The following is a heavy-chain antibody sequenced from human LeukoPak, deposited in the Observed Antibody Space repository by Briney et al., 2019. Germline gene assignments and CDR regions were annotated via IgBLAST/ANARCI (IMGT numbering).Heavy chain of an antibody. Sequence: GESLKISCKSSGYSSTNYWIGWVRQMPGKGLEWMGIIYPGDSDTKYSPSFQGQVTISADKSISTAYLQWSSLKASDTAMYYCARRSQMATIDFDYWGQGTLVTVSS. CDR3: ARRSQMATIDFDY. CDR1: GYSSTNYW. CDR2: IYPGDSDT. V-gene: IGHV5-51*01. D-gene: IGHD5-24*01. J-gene: IGHJ4*02.